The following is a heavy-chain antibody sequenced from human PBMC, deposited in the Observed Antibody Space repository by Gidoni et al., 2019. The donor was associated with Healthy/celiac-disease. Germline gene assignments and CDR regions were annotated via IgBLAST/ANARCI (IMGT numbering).Heavy chain of an antibody. D-gene: IGHD6-6*01. J-gene: IGHJ6*02. Sequence: QVQLQESGPGLVKPSQTLSLTCTVSGGSISSGSYYWSWIRQPAGKGLEWIGRIYTSGSTNYNPSLKSRVTISVDTSKNQFSLKLSSVTAADTAVYYCARFEYSILYGMDVWGQGTTVTVSS. CDR3: ARFEYSILYGMDV. V-gene: IGHV4-61*02. CDR2: IYTSGST. CDR1: GGSISSGSYY.